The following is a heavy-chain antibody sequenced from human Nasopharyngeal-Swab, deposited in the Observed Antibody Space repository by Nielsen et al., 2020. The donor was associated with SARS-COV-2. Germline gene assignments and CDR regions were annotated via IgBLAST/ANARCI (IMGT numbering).Heavy chain of an antibody. CDR2: INHSGST. CDR3: ARGYYGSGSYPFDY. CDR1: GGSFSGYY. V-gene: IGHV4-34*01. Sequence: SETLSLTCAVYGGSFSGYYWSWIRQPPGKGLEWIGEINHSGSTNYNPSLKSRVTISVGTSKNQFSLKLSSVTAADTAVYYCARGYYGSGSYPFDYWGQGTLVTVSS. J-gene: IGHJ4*02. D-gene: IGHD3-10*01.